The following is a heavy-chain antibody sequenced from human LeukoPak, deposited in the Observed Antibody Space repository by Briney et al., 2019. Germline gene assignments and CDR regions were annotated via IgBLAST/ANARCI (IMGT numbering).Heavy chain of an antibody. V-gene: IGHV1-69*06. CDR3: AINIAVASNWFDP. J-gene: IGHJ5*02. Sequence: SVKVSCKASGYTFTGYYMHWVRQAPGQGLEWMGGIIPIFGTANYAQKFQGRVTITADKSTSTAYMELSSLRSEDTAVYYCAINIAVASNWFDPWGQGTLVTVSS. D-gene: IGHD6-19*01. CDR2: IIPIFGTA. CDR1: GYTFTGYY.